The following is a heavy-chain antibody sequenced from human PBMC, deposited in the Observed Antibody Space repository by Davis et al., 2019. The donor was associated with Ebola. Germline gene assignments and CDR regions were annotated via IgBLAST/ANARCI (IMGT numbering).Heavy chain of an antibody. CDR1: GYSFVSYG. Sequence: ASVKVSCKASGYSFVSYGISWVRQAPGQGLEWMGWISPYNGNTNYAQKIQGRVTMTTDTSTSTAYMELRSLRSDDTAMYYGATDGVRGYCSGGSCYHLFWGQGTVVTVSS. D-gene: IGHD2-15*01. J-gene: IGHJ3*01. CDR2: ISPYNGNT. V-gene: IGHV1-18*04. CDR3: ATDGVRGYCSGGSCYHLF.